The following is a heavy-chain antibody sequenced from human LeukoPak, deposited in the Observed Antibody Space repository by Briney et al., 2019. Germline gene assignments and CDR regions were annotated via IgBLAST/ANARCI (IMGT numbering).Heavy chain of an antibody. D-gene: IGHD5-12*01. CDR3: ARQGGYSGYDLDS. J-gene: IGHJ4*02. CDR2: IYPGDSDT. V-gene: IGHV5-51*01. CDR1: GYIFNSYW. Sequence: GESLQISCKGSGYIFNSYWIAWVRQMPGKGLEWMGIIYPGDSDTKYSPYFQGQVTMSADKSISTAYLQWSSMKASDTAMYYCARQGGYSGYDLDSWGQGTLVTVSS.